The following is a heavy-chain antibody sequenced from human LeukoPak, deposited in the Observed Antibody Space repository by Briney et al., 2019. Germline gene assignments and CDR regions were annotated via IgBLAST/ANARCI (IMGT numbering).Heavy chain of an antibody. V-gene: IGHV1-8*01. CDR1: GYTFTSYD. CDR3: ARDLDFWSGYWGYFDL. J-gene: IGHJ2*01. CDR2: MNPNSGNT. Sequence: ASVTVSCKASGYTFTSYDINWVRQATGQGLEWMGWMNPNSGNTGYAQKFQGRVTMTRNTSISTAYMELSSLRSEDTAVYYCARDLDFWSGYWGYFDLWGRGTLVTVSS. D-gene: IGHD3-3*01.